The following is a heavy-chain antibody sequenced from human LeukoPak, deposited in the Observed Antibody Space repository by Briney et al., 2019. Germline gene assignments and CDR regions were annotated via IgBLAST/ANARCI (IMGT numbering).Heavy chain of an antibody. D-gene: IGHD5-12*01. CDR2: IVVGSGNT. CDR3: AAVQGGYALGYYYMDV. CDR1: GFTFTSSA. V-gene: IGHV1-58*02. Sequence: SVKVSCKASGFTFTSSAMQWVRQARGQRLEWIGWIVVGSGNTNYAQKFQERVTITRDMSTSTAYMELSSLRSEDTAVYYCAAVQGGYALGYYYMDVWGKGTTVTVSS. J-gene: IGHJ6*03.